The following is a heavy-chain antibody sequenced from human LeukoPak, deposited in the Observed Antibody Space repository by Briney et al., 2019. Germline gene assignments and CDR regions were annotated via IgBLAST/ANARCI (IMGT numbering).Heavy chain of an antibody. CDR2: INPDGSEK. D-gene: IGHD1-26*01. Sequence: PGGSLRLSCAVSGFTFRTPWMTWVRQAPGRGLERVAIINPDGSEKYYLESLKGRITISRDNAENSVHLQMNSLKAEDTAIYYCARDRAYSAFDYWGQGTLVTVSS. CDR3: ARDRAYSAFDY. J-gene: IGHJ4*02. V-gene: IGHV3-7*03. CDR1: GFTFRTPW.